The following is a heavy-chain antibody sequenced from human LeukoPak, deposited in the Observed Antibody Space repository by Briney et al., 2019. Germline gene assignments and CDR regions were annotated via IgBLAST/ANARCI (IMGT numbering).Heavy chain of an antibody. CDR1: GFTFSSYA. V-gene: IGHV3-23*01. CDR2: ISGSGGST. Sequence: PGGSLRLSCAASGFTFSSYAMSWVRQAPGKGLEWVSAISGSGGSTYYADSVKGRFTISRDNSKNTLYLQMNSLRAEDTAVYYCAKEFFEQWLVTGDWFDPWGQGTLVTVSS. D-gene: IGHD6-19*01. CDR3: AKEFFEQWLVTGDWFDP. J-gene: IGHJ5*02.